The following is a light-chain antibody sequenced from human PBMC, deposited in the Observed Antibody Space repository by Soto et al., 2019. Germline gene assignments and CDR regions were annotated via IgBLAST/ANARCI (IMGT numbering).Light chain of an antibody. CDR1: QDINNY. J-gene: IGKJ4*01. CDR3: QQYDSLPPT. CDR2: DAF. Sequence: DIQMTQSPSSLSASVGDRVTITCQASQDINNYLNWYQQKPGKAPTLLIFDAFKLDTGVPSRFSGGGSGTDFTFTITSLQPEDIATYFCQQYDSLPPTFGGGTRVEI. V-gene: IGKV1-33*01.